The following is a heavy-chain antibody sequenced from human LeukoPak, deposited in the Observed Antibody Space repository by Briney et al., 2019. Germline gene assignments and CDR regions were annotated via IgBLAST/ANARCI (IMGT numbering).Heavy chain of an antibody. Sequence: ASVKVSCKASGGTFSSYAISWVRQAPGQGLEWMGRIIPILGIANYAQKFQGRVTITADKSTSTAYMVLSSLRSEDTAVYYCARAPSYYYDSSGIRGYWGQGTLVTVSS. J-gene: IGHJ4*02. CDR2: IIPILGIA. CDR3: ARAPSYYYDSSGIRGY. V-gene: IGHV1-69*04. CDR1: GGTFSSYA. D-gene: IGHD3-22*01.